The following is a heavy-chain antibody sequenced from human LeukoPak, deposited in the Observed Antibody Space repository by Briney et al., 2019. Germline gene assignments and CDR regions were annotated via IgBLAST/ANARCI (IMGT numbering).Heavy chain of an antibody. D-gene: IGHD3-22*01. J-gene: IGHJ4*02. Sequence: PSETLSLTCAVYGGSFSGYYWSWIRQPPGKGLEWIGEINHSGSTNYNPSLKSRVTISVDTSKNQFSLQLNSVTPEDTAVYYCARDRGLHDSSGYWRMRGIYFDYWGQGTLVTVSS. CDR3: ARDRGLHDSSGYWRMRGIYFDY. V-gene: IGHV4-34*01. CDR1: GGSFSGYY. CDR2: INHSGST.